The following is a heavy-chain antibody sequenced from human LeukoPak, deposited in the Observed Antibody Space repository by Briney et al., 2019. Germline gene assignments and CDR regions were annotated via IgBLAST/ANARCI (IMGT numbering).Heavy chain of an antibody. CDR1: GFTFSNAW. Sequence: GGSLRLSCAASGFTFSNAWMSWVRQAPGKGLEWVGRIKSKTDGGTTDYAAPVKGRFTISRDDSKNTLYLQMNSLKTEDTAVYYCTLLGYSDYEIDYWGQGTLVTVSS. J-gene: IGHJ4*02. CDR3: TLLGYSDYEIDY. CDR2: IKSKTDGGTT. D-gene: IGHD4-17*01. V-gene: IGHV3-15*01.